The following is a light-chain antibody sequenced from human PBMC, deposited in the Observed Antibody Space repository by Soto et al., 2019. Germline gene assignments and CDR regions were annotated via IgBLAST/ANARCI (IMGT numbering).Light chain of an antibody. Sequence: DIQMTQSPSSLSASVGDRVTITCRASQDIRNNLDWYQQKQGKAPKRLIYAASSLQSGVPSRFSASGSVTEFPLTISGLQPEDFATDCCLQHNDYPWTFGQGTKVDIK. J-gene: IGKJ1*01. CDR2: AAS. V-gene: IGKV1-17*01. CDR1: QDIRNN. CDR3: LQHNDYPWT.